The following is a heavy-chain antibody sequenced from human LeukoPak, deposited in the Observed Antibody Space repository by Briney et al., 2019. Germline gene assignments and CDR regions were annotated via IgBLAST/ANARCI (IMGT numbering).Heavy chain of an antibody. CDR2: IWYDGSNK. D-gene: IGHD1-26*01. J-gene: IGHJ4*02. CDR3: AKELSGSYHQFDY. V-gene: IGHV3-33*06. CDR1: GFTFSSYG. Sequence: QPGRSLRLSCAASGFTFSSYGMHWVRQAPGKGLEWVAVIWYDGSNKYYADSVKGRFTISRDNSQNTLYLQMNSLRAEDTAVYYCAKELSGSYHQFDYWGQGTLVTVSS.